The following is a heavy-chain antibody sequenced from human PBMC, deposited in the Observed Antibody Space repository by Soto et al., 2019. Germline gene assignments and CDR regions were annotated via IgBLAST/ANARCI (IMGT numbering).Heavy chain of an antibody. V-gene: IGHV4-38-2*02. D-gene: IGHD3-22*01. CDR1: GYSITNGYF. CDR3: ARIYDSSGYQHYFDY. CDR2: MYHSGNT. Sequence: PSETLSLTCTVSGYSITNGYFWGCIRQPPGKGLECIGSMYHSGNTYYNPSLKSRVTVSVDTSKNQFSLRLSSVTAADTAVYYCARIYDSSGYQHYFDYWGQGTPVSVSS. J-gene: IGHJ4*02.